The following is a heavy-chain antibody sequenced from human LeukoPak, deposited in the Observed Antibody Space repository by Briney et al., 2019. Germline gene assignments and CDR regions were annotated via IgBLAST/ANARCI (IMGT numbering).Heavy chain of an antibody. CDR2: ISWNSGSI. CDR3: AKDRGIAVAGTGIDY. V-gene: IGHV3-9*01. CDR1: GFTFDDYA. J-gene: IGHJ4*02. D-gene: IGHD6-19*01. Sequence: GRSLRLSCAASGFTFDDYAMHWVRQAPGKGLEWVSGISWNSGSIGYADSVKGRFTISRDNAKNSLYLQMNSLRAEDTALYYCAKDRGIAVAGTGIDYWGQGTLDTVSS.